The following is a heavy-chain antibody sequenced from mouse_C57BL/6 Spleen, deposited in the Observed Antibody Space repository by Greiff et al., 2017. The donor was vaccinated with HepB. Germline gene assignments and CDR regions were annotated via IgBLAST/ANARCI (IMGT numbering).Heavy chain of an antibody. V-gene: IGHV1-52*01. J-gene: IGHJ3*01. D-gene: IGHD1-1*01. CDR2: IDPSDSET. CDR1: GYTFTSYW. Sequence: VQLQQPGAELVRPGSSVKLSCKASGYTFTSYWMHWVKQRPIQGLEWIGNIDPSDSETHYNQKFKDKATLTVDKSSSTAYMQLSSLTSEDSAVYYCASWDYYGSSPFAYWGQGTLVTVSA. CDR3: ASWDYYGSSPFAY.